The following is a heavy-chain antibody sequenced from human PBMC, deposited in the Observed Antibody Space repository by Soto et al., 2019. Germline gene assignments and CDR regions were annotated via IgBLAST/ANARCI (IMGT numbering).Heavy chain of an antibody. CDR3: AKGVVVTTPYYGMDV. D-gene: IGHD2-21*02. CDR2: ISGSGGST. CDR1: GFPFSSYA. V-gene: IGHV3-23*01. Sequence: GGSLTLSCAASGFPFSSYAMSWVRQAPGKGLEWVSAISGSGGSTYYADSVKGRFTISRDNSKNTLYLQMNSLRAEDTAVYYCAKGVVVTTPYYGMDVWGQGTTVTVSS. J-gene: IGHJ6*02.